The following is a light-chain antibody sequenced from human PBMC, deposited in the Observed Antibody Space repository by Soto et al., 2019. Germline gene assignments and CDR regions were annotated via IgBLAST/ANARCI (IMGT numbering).Light chain of an antibody. Sequence: EIVLTQSPATLYLSPGERATLSCRASQSVSSYLAWYQKKPGQAPRLLIFDTSNRATGIHARFSGSGSGTDFTLTISRLEPEDFAVYYCQQRSNWPITFGQGTRLEIK. V-gene: IGKV3-11*01. CDR1: QSVSSY. J-gene: IGKJ5*01. CDR3: QQRSNWPIT. CDR2: DTS.